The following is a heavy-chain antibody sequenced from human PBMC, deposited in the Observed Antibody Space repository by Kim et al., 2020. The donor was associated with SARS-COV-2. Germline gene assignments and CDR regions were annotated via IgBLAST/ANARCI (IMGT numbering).Heavy chain of an antibody. CDR2: ISSSGSTI. D-gene: IGHD3-16*01. CDR3: ATHGGVYYYYGMDV. V-gene: IGHV3-48*03. Sequence: GGSLRLSCAASGFTFSNYELNWVRQAPGKGLEWVAYISSSGSTIYYADSVKGRFTISRDNAKNSLYLQMSSLRAEDTAVYYCATHGGVYYYYGMDVWGHGTTVTVSS. CDR1: GFTFSNYE. J-gene: IGHJ6*02.